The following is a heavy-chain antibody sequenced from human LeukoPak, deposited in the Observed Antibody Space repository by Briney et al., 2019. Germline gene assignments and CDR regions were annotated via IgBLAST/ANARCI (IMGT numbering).Heavy chain of an antibody. J-gene: IGHJ4*02. CDR1: GFTFSSYE. V-gene: IGHV3-48*03. CDR2: ISSSSSTI. Sequence: QPGGSLRLSCAASGFTFSSYEMNWVRQAPGKGLEWVSYISSSSSTIYYADSVKGRFTISRDNAKNSLYLQMNSLRAEDTAVYYCASSSSHFDYWGQGTLVTVSS. D-gene: IGHD2-2*01. CDR3: ASSSSHFDY.